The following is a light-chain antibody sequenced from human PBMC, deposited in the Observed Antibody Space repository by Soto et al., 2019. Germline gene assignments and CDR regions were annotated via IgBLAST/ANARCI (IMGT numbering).Light chain of an antibody. J-gene: IGKJ5*01. CDR3: QQYGSSPSIT. Sequence: EIVLTQSPGTLSLSPGERATLSCKASQSVSSSYLAWYRQKPGQAPRLLIHGASSRATGIPDRASGSGSGTDFTLTISRLEPEDFAVYYCQQYGSSPSITFGQGTRLDIK. CDR1: QSVSSSY. CDR2: GAS. V-gene: IGKV3-20*01.